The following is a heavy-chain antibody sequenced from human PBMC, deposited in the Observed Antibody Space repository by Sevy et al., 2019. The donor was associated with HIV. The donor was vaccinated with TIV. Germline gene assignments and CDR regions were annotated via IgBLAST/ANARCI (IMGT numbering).Heavy chain of an antibody. J-gene: IGHJ5*02. V-gene: IGHV3-30*04. CDR3: ARGGWEIVRFSMFDP. D-gene: IGHD1-26*01. CDR2: ISYDGSNK. Sequence: GGSLRLSCAASGFTFSSYAMHWVRQAPGKGLEWVAVISYDGSNKYYADSVKGRFTISTDNSKNTLYLQMKSLRAVDTAVYYFARGGWEIVRFSMFDPWGQGTLVTVSS. CDR1: GFTFSSYA.